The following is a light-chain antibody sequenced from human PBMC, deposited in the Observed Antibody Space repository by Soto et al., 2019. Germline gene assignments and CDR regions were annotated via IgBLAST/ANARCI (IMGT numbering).Light chain of an antibody. CDR2: EAS. J-gene: IGKJ1*01. Sequence: DIQMTQSPSTLSASVGDRVTITCRASQGISRWLAWYQQKPGRAPKLLIYEASILESGVPSRFSGSGSGTEFTLTISSLQPRDSATYYWQQSNSKSWTFGQGTRVEIK. CDR3: QQSNSKSWT. V-gene: IGKV1-5*01. CDR1: QGISRW.